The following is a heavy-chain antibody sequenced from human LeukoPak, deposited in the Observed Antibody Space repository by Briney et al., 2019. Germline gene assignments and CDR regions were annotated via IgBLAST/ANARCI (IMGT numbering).Heavy chain of an antibody. CDR2: LSGSGGST. J-gene: IGHJ3*02. Sequence: GGSLRLSCAASGFTFSTYVMTWVRQAPGKGLEWVSALSGSGGSTFYADSVKGRFTISRDNSKNTLSLQMNSLRAEDTAVYYCAKGGWGNAFDIWGQGTMVTVS. CDR1: GFTFSTYV. CDR3: AKGGWGNAFDI. V-gene: IGHV3-23*01. D-gene: IGHD4-23*01.